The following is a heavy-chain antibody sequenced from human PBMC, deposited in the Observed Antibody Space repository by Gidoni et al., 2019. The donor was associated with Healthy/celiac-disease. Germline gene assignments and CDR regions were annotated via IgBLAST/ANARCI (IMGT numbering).Heavy chain of an antibody. CDR1: GFTFSSDA. Sequence: EVQLLSSGGGLVQPGGSLRLSCAASGFTFSSDAMSWVRQAPGKGLEWVSAISGSGGSTYYAESVKGRFTISRDNSKNTLYLQMNSLRAEDTAVYYCAKGLRILTGYCVDYWGQGTLVTVSS. V-gene: IGHV3-23*01. CDR3: AKGLRILTGYCVDY. D-gene: IGHD3-9*01. CDR2: ISGSGGST. J-gene: IGHJ4*02.